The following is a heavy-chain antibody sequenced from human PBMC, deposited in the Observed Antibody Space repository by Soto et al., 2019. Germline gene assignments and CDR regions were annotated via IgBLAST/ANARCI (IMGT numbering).Heavy chain of an antibody. V-gene: IGHV3-33*01. D-gene: IGHD1-20*01. CDR1: GFDFKTYG. CDR2: IGFDGTNI. Sequence: QGQLVESGGGVVQSGRSLRLSCVASGFDFKTYGMHWVRQAPGKGLEWVAVIGFDGTNIHYSDSVRGRFSISRDNSENTVSLQMNSLRVEDTALYYCVRTACVINNCSYRGVRWGQGTLVTV. CDR3: VRTACVINNCSYRGVR. J-gene: IGHJ4*02.